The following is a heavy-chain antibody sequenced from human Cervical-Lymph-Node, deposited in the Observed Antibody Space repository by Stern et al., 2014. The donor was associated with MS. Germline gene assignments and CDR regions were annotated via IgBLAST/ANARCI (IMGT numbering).Heavy chain of an antibody. J-gene: IGHJ4*02. Sequence: VQLVQSGSELKKPGASVKVSCKASGYTFISYAMNWVRQAPGQGLEWMGWIDTNTGDPTYAQGFTGLFVFSLDTSVSTAYLQISSLKAEDTAVYYCARIGTQPARYIDYWGQGTLVTVSS. CDR1: GYTFISYA. V-gene: IGHV7-4-1*02. D-gene: IGHD1/OR15-1a*01. CDR3: ARIGTQPARYIDY. CDR2: IDTNTGDP.